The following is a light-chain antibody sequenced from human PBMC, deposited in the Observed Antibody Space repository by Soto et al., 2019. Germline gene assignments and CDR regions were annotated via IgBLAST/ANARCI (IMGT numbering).Light chain of an antibody. CDR3: QQYYSYPFT. CDR2: AAS. Sequence: AIRMTQSPSSLSASTGDRVTITCRASQGISSYLAWYQQKPGKAPKLLIYAASTLHSGVPSRFSGSGSGTDFTLTISCLQSEDFATYYCQQYYSYPFTFGGGTKVEIK. V-gene: IGKV1-8*01. J-gene: IGKJ4*01. CDR1: QGISSY.